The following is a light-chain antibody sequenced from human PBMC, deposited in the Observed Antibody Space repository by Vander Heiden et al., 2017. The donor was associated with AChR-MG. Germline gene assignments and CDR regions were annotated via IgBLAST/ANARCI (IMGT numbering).Light chain of an antibody. CDR1: QSVSRSY. V-gene: IGKV3-20*01. J-gene: IGKJ3*01. CDR3: QQYGGSPPT. CDR2: GAS. Sequence: EIVLTQSPGTLSLSPGERATLSCRASQSVSRSYLAWYQQKLGQAPRLIIYGASSRATGIPDRFSGSGSGTDFILTISRLEPEDFAVYFCQQYGGSPPTFGPGTKVGIK.